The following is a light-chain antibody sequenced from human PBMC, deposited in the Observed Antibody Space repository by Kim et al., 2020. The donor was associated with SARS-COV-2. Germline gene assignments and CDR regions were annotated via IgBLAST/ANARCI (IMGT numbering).Light chain of an antibody. J-gene: IGKJ1*01. V-gene: IGKV3D-15*01. CDR2: AAS. CDR3: QQYHDWPPT. Sequence: ERVVTKSPVTLSVSPGERATLSCRASQGISTNLAWYQQKPGQAPRLLISAASTRATGIPARFSGGGSGTEFTLTISSLQSEDFAVYYCQQYHDWPPTFGQGTKVDIK. CDR1: QGISTN.